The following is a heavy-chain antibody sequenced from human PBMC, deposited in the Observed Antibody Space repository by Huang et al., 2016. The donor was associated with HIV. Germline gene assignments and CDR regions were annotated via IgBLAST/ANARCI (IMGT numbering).Heavy chain of an antibody. CDR2: INGEGSST. CDR3: ARGTRLTGLWYFDL. D-gene: IGHD7-27*01. J-gene: IGHJ2*01. CDR1: GFTFSSYW. Sequence: EVQLVESGGGLVQPGGSLRLSCAASGFTFSSYWMHWVRQAPGKGRVWVSRINGEGSSTNYADSVKGRFTSSRDNAKNTLYVQVNSLRAEDTAVYYCARGTRLTGLWYFDLWGRGTLVIVSS. V-gene: IGHV3-74*01.